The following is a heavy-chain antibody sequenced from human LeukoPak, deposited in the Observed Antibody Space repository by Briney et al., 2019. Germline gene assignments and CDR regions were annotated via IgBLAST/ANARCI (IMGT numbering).Heavy chain of an antibody. CDR2: ISSSSSTI. J-gene: IGHJ4*02. CDR1: GFTFSSTS. V-gene: IGHV3-48*02. CDR3: ARGSNIVGTTTHFDF. Sequence: GGSLRLSCAAYGFTFSSTSINWVRQAPGKGLEWVSYISSSSSTIYYADSVKGRFSVSRDNAKNSQYLQMNSLRDEDTAVFYCARGSNIVGTTTHFDFWGQATLVTVSS. D-gene: IGHD1-26*01.